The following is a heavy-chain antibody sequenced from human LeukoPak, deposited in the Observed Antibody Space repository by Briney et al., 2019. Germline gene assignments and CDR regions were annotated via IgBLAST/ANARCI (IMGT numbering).Heavy chain of an antibody. V-gene: IGHV4-34*01. CDR1: GGSFSGYY. D-gene: IGHD1-26*01. CDR3: ASSSGSQGYFDY. J-gene: IGHJ4*02. CDR2: INHSGST. Sequence: PSETLSLTCAVYGGSFSGYYWSWIRQPPGKGLEWIGEINHSGSTNYNPSLKSRVTISVDTSKNQFSLKLSSVTAADTAVYYCASSSGSQGYFDYWGQGTLVTVSS.